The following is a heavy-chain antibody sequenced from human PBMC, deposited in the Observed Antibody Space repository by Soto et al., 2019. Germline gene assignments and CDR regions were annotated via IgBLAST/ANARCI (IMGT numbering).Heavy chain of an antibody. CDR1: GGSFSGYY. V-gene: IGHV4-34*01. Sequence: QVQLQQWGAGLLKPWETLSLTCAVYGGSFSGYYWSWIRQPPGKGLEWIGAINHSGSTNYNPSLKSRVTISVDTSKHQFSMKLCSVTAADTAVYYCARGKLSDYVWVSYRYHSDYWRQGTVLTVSS. J-gene: IGHJ4*02. D-gene: IGHD3-16*02. CDR3: ARGKLSDYVWVSYRYHSDY. CDR2: INHSGST.